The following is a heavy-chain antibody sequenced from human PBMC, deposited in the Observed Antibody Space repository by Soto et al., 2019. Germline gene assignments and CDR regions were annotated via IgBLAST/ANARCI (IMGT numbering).Heavy chain of an antibody. J-gene: IGHJ4*02. CDR3: ARGGLIATDY. V-gene: IGHV4-39*01. CDR1: GGSISSSSYY. CDR2: IYYSGST. Sequence: QLQLQESGPGLVKPSETLSLTCTVSGGSISSSSYYWGWIRQPPGKGLEWIGSIYYSGSTYYNPSLKSRGTISGDKSKNQFSLKLSSVTAADTAVYYCARGGLIATDYWGQGTLVTVSS. D-gene: IGHD3-16*01.